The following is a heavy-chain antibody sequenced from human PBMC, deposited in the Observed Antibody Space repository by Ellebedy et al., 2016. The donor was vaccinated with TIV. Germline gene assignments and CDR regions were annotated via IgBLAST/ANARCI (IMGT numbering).Heavy chain of an antibody. CDR1: GGSISSSNW. Sequence: SETLSLTXAVSGGSISSSNWWSWVRQPPGKGLEWIGEIYHSGSTNYNPSLKSRVTISVDKSKNQFSLKLSSVTAADTAVYYCATFEWLLHSRSASPYNYWGQGTLVTVSS. V-gene: IGHV4-4*02. CDR2: IYHSGST. J-gene: IGHJ4*02. D-gene: IGHD3-9*01. CDR3: ATFEWLLHSRSASPYNY.